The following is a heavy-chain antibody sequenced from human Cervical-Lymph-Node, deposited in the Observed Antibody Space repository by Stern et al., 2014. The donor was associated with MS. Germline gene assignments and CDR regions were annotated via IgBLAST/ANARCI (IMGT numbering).Heavy chain of an antibody. CDR2: IKPRTDGGTT. Sequence: EVQLVQSGGGLVKPGGSLRLSCAASGFIFSKAWMTWVRQTPGKVLEWVGRIKPRTDGGTTNYSTPVQGRFTISRDDSKNTLFLHMNSLKTEDTAVYYCTTDEVANFAHWGQGILVTVSS. J-gene: IGHJ5*02. CDR3: TTDEVANFAH. V-gene: IGHV3-15*01. CDR1: GFIFSKAW.